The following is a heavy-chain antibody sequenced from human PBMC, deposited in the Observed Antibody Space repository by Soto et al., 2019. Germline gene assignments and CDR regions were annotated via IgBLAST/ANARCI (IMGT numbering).Heavy chain of an antibody. CDR2: ISSSSSTI. Sequence: SLRLSCAASGFTFSSYSMNWVRQAPGKGLEWVSYISSSSSTIYYADSVKGRFTISRDNAKNSLYLQMNSLRAEDTAVYYCARGGYSYGSDFYYYGMDVWGQGTTVTVS. CDR3: ARGGYSYGSDFYYYGMDV. J-gene: IGHJ6*02. CDR1: GFTFSSYS. V-gene: IGHV3-48*01. D-gene: IGHD5-18*01.